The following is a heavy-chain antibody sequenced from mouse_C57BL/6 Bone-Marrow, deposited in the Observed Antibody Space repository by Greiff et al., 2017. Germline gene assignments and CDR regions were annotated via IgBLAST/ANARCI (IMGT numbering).Heavy chain of an antibody. CDR2: INPGSGGT. CDR3: ARSGGLLWLRRPSFDY. D-gene: IGHD2-2*01. J-gene: IGHJ2*01. V-gene: IGHV1-54*01. CDR1: GYAFTNYL. Sequence: VKLQESGAELVRPGTSVKVSCKASGYAFTNYLIEWVKQRPGQGLAWIGVINPGSGGTNYNEKFKGKATLTADKSSSTAYMQLSSLTSEDSAVYFCARSGGLLWLRRPSFDYWGQGTTLTVSS.